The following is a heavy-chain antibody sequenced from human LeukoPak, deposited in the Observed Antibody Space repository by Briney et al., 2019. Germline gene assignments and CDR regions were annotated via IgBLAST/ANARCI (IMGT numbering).Heavy chain of an antibody. CDR1: GFTFSSYG. CDR3: ARTNREVVVITGLDY. CDR2: IWYDGSKK. Sequence: PGRSLRLSCAASGFTFSSYGMHWVRQAPGKGLEWVAVIWYDGSKKYYADSVKGRFTISRDISKNTLYLQMNSLRAEDMAVYYCARTNREVVVITGLDYWGQGTLVTVSS. J-gene: IGHJ4*02. V-gene: IGHV3-33*01. D-gene: IGHD3-22*01.